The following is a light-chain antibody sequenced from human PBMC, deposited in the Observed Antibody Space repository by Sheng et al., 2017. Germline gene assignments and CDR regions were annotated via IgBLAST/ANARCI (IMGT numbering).Light chain of an antibody. CDR1: QDISTY. V-gene: IGKV1-33*01. J-gene: IGKJ2*01. Sequence: DIQMTQSPSSLSASIGDRVTITCQASQDISTYLNWYQHKTGKAPDLLIYDASRLETGVPSRFSGSGSGTHFTLTISSLQPEDFATCYCQQYDNLLSFGQGTKIEMK. CDR3: QQYDNLLS. CDR2: DAS.